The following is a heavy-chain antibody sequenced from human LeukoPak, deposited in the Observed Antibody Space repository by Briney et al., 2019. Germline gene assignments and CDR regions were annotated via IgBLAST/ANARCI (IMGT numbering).Heavy chain of an antibody. Sequence: SETLSLTCTVSGYSISSGYYWGWIRPPPGKGLEWIGSIYHSGSTYYNPSLKSRVTISVDTSKNQFSLKLSSVTAADTAVYYCARDLAVAGTRDYWGQGTLVTVSS. CDR1: GYSISSGYY. CDR2: IYHSGST. CDR3: ARDLAVAGTRDY. J-gene: IGHJ4*02. V-gene: IGHV4-38-2*02. D-gene: IGHD6-19*01.